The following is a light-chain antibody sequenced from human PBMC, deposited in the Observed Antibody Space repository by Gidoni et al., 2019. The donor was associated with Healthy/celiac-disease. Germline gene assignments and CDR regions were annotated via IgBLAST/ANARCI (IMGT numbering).Light chain of an antibody. CDR1: SSDVGGYNY. CDR2: EVS. J-gene: IGLJ2*01. Sequence: QSALTQPPSASGSPGQSVTISCTGTSSDVGGYNYVSWYQQHSGKAPKLMLYEVSKRPSGVPDRFSGSKSGNTASLTVSGLQAEDEADYYCSSYAGSNNLVFGGGTKLTVL. V-gene: IGLV2-8*01. CDR3: SSYAGSNNLV.